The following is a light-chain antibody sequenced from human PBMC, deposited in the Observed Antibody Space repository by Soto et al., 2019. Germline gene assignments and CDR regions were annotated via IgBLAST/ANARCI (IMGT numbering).Light chain of an antibody. J-gene: IGKJ5*01. CDR1: QSVSIY. CDR2: DAS. V-gene: IGKV3-11*01. CDR3: QQRSNSPPWIT. Sequence: EIVLTQSPATLSLSPVERATLSGMASQSVSIYLAWYQQKPGQAPRLLIYDASNRATGIPAKFSGSGSGTDFTLTISSLEPEDSAVYYCQQRSNSPPWITFGQGTRLEIK.